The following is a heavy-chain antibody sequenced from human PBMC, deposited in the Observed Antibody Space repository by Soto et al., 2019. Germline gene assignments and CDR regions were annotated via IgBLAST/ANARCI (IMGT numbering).Heavy chain of an antibody. V-gene: IGHV1-69*13. CDR3: ARDRAIIVDTIGGTYYYYYGMDV. J-gene: IGHJ6*02. CDR2: IIPIFGTA. Sequence: ASVKVSCKASGGTFSSYAISWVRQAPGQGLEWMGGIIPIFGTANYAQKFQGRVTITADESTSTAYMELSSLRSEDTAVYYCARDRAIIVDTIGGTYYYYYGMDVWGQGTTVTVSS. CDR1: GGTFSSYA. D-gene: IGHD5-12*01.